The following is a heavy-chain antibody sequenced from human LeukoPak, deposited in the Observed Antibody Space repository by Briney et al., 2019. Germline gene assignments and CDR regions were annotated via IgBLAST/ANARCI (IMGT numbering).Heavy chain of an antibody. Sequence: GGSLRLSCVGSGFTFRSYSMSWVRQAPGKRLEWVSAMSGTGNTFYVDSVTGRFSISRDNSDNTLFLQMDSLGVSDTAIYYCAKEDGRGSSFDSWGQGTLVTVSS. V-gene: IGHV3-23*01. CDR3: AKEDGRGSSFDS. J-gene: IGHJ4*02. CDR2: MSGTGNT. CDR1: GFTFRSYS. D-gene: IGHD3-10*02.